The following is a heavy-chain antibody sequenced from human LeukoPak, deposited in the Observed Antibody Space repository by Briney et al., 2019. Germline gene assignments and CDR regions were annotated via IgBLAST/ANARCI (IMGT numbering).Heavy chain of an antibody. V-gene: IGHV3-21*01. J-gene: IGHJ4*02. D-gene: IGHD1-26*01. CDR3: ARDTGGSYTFDY. CDR1: GFTFSSYS. CDR2: ISSSSSYI. Sequence: GGSLRLSCAASGFTFSSYSMNWVRQAPGKGLEWVSSISSSSSYIYYADSVKGRFTISRDNSKNTLYLQMNSLRAEDTAVYYCARDTGGSYTFDYWGQGTLVTVSS.